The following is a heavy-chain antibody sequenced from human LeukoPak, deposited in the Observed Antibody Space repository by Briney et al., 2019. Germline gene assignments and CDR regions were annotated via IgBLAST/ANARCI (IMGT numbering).Heavy chain of an antibody. Sequence: GGSLRLSCAASGFTFSNYAMHWVRQAPGKGLEWVAVKSYDGSNKYYADSVKGRFTISRDNSKNTLYLQMNSLRAGDTAVYYCARDLGSGSYYSAGGMDVWGQGTTVTVSS. D-gene: IGHD3-10*01. CDR2: KSYDGSNK. CDR1: GFTFSNYA. V-gene: IGHV3-30-3*01. J-gene: IGHJ6*02. CDR3: ARDLGSGSYYSAGGMDV.